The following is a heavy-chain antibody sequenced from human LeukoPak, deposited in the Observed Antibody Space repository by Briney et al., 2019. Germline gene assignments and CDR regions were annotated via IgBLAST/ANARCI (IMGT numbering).Heavy chain of an antibody. J-gene: IGHJ4*02. Sequence: PSQTLSLTCTVSGGSISSGDYYWSWIRQPPGKGLEWIGYIYYSGSTYYNPSLKSRVTISVDTSKNQFSLKLSSVTAADTAVYYCAKSRGYNYGSWDQYFDYWGQGTLVTVSS. CDR2: IYYSGST. D-gene: IGHD5-18*01. CDR3: AKSRGYNYGSWDQYFDY. CDR1: GGSISSGDYY. V-gene: IGHV4-30-4*08.